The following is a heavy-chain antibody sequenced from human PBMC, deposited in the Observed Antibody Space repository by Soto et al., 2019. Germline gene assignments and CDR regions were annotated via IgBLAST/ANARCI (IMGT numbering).Heavy chain of an antibody. J-gene: IGHJ6*02. Sequence: GASVPVSCKDSGYNFPCYAMDWVRQAAGQELEWMGWVNAGNGNTKYSQKFQGRVTTTRDTAASTAYMELSSLRSEDTAVYYCARVGSGPDCSSTSCGYYYYGMDVWGQGTTVTVSS. CDR3: ARVGSGPDCSSTSCGYYYYGMDV. D-gene: IGHD2-2*01. CDR1: GYNFPCYA. CDR2: VNAGNGNT. V-gene: IGHV1-3*01.